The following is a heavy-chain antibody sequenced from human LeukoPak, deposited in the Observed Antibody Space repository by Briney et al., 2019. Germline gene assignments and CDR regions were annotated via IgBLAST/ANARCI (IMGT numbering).Heavy chain of an antibody. Sequence: PGGSLRLSCAASGFTFSNYSMNWVRQAPGKGLEWVSFISTSSSTIYYAESVRGRFTISRDNAKNSLYLQMNSLRDDDTAVYYCTKGETAVTSYLHFWGQGTLVTVSS. CDR3: TKGETAVTSYLHF. D-gene: IGHD4-17*01. V-gene: IGHV3-48*02. J-gene: IGHJ4*02. CDR1: GFTFSNYS. CDR2: ISTSSSTI.